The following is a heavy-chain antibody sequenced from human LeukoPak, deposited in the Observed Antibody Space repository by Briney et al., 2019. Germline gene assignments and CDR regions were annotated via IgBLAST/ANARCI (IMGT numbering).Heavy chain of an antibody. CDR1: GFTVSSNY. V-gene: IGHV3-53*01. Sequence: PGGSLRLSCAASGFTVSSNYMSWVRQAPGKGLEWVSVIYSGGSTYYADSVKGRFTISRDNSKNTLYLQMNSLRAEDTAVYYCAKYGSGSYYKGLSWGQGTLVTVSS. CDR2: IYSGGST. D-gene: IGHD3-10*01. CDR3: AKYGSGSYYKGLS. J-gene: IGHJ5*02.